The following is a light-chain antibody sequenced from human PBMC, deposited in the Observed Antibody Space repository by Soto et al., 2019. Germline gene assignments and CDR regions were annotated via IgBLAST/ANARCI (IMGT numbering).Light chain of an antibody. CDR3: QSYDSSLSAL. CDR1: SSNIGAVYD. V-gene: IGLV1-40*01. CDR2: GNS. Sequence: QAVVTQPPSVSGAPGQRVNISCTGSSSNIGAVYDVHWYQQLPGTAPKLLIYGNSNRPSGVPDRFSGSKSGTSASLAITGLQAEDEADYYCQSYDSSLSALFGGGTKLTVL. J-gene: IGLJ3*02.